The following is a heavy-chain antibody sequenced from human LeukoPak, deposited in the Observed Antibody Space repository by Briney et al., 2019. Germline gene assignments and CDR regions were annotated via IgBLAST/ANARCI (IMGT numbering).Heavy chain of an antibody. CDR3: ARTRGYNLDY. J-gene: IGHJ4*02. D-gene: IGHD1-14*01. V-gene: IGHV4-61*02. CDR1: GGSISSGSYY. CDR2: IYTSGST. Sequence: PSETLSLTCTVSGGSISSGSYYWSWIRQPAGKGLEWIGRIYTSGSTNYNPSLKSRVTISVDTSKNQFSLKLSSVTAADTAVYYCARTRGYNLDYWGQGTLVTVSS.